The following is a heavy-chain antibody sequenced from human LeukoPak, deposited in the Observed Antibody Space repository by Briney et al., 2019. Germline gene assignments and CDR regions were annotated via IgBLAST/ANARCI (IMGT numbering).Heavy chain of an antibody. D-gene: IGHD3-10*01. Sequence: GGSLRLSCAASGFDFITYSMNWVRQAPGKGLEWVSLISWDGGGTYYADTVKGRFTISRDNSKNSLYLQMNSLRAEDTALYYCAKDMAAYYYASGNIDYWGQGTLVTVSS. V-gene: IGHV3-43D*03. J-gene: IGHJ4*02. CDR1: GFDFITYS. CDR3: AKDMAAYYYASGNIDY. CDR2: ISWDGGGT.